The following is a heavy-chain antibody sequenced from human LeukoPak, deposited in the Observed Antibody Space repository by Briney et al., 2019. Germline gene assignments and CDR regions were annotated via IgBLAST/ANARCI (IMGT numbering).Heavy chain of an antibody. D-gene: IGHD6-19*01. Sequence: PGGSLRLSCAASGFTFSSYSMSWVRQAPGKGLEWVANIKQDGSEKYYVDSVKGRFTISRDNAKNSLYLQMNSLRAEDTAVYYCAREEQWLVTHFDYWGQGTLVTVSS. CDR1: GFTFSSYS. J-gene: IGHJ4*02. V-gene: IGHV3-7*01. CDR2: IKQDGSEK. CDR3: AREEQWLVTHFDY.